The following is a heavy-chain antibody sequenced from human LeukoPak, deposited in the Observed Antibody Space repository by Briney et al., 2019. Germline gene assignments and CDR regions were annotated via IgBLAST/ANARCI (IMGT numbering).Heavy chain of an antibody. CDR2: ISHCGDT. CDR1: GGSISSCNW. CDR3: ATRDQSRTDVVPPDY. J-gene: IGHJ4*02. Sequence: SGTLSLTCAVSGGSISSCNWWTWVRQPPGKGLEWIGEISHCGDTKYSPSLRTRVTISIDKSKNHLSLNLNSVTAADTAMYYCATRDQSRTDVVPPDYWGQGTLVTVSS. D-gene: IGHD5-18*01. V-gene: IGHV4-4*02.